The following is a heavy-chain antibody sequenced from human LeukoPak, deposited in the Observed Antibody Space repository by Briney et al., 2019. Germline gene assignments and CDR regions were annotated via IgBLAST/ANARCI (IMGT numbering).Heavy chain of an antibody. CDR2: ISGSDDRT. V-gene: IGHV3-23*01. J-gene: IGHJ4*02. CDR1: GFTFSNYA. Sequence: GGSLRLSCAASGFTFSNYAMSWVRQAPGKGLEWVSVISGSDDRTYYADSVKGRFTTSRDNSKNTLYLQMNSLRAEDTAVYYCAKSIVVVVAAFDYWGQGTLVTVSS. D-gene: IGHD2-15*01. CDR3: AKSIVVVVAAFDY.